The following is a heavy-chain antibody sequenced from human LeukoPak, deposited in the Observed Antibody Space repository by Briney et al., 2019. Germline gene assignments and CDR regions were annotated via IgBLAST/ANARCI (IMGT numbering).Heavy chain of an antibody. D-gene: IGHD2/OR15-2a*01. Sequence: GGSLRLSCAASGFTFSSYAMHWVRQAPGKGLGWVAVISYDGSNKYYADSVKGRFTISRDNSKNTLYLQMNSLRAEDTAVYYCARDLLRLISTYMDVWGKGTTVTVSS. V-gene: IGHV3-30*01. CDR3: ARDLLRLISTYMDV. CDR1: GFTFSSYA. CDR2: ISYDGSNK. J-gene: IGHJ6*03.